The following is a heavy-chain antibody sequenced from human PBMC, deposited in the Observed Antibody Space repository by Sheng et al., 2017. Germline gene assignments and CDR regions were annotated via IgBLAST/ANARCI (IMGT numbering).Heavy chain of an antibody. J-gene: IGHJ5*02. V-gene: IGHV1-18*01. CDR1: GYTFTSYG. Sequence: QVQLVQSGAEVKKPGASVKVSCKASGYTFTSYGISWVRQAPGQGLEWMGWISAYNGNTNYAQKLQGRVTMTTDTSTSTAYMELRSLRSDDTAVYYCARVRALDIVVVPAAKYNWFDPWGQGTLVTVSS. CDR2: ISAYNGNT. D-gene: IGHD2-2*01. CDR3: ARVRALDIVVVPAAKYNWFDP.